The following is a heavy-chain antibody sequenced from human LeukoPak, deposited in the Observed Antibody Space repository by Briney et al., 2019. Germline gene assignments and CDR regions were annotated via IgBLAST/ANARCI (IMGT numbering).Heavy chain of an antibody. J-gene: IGHJ4*02. D-gene: IGHD3-22*01. CDR3: AKDLFDYYDSSGTPHDY. V-gene: IGHV3-30*02. CDR2: IRYDGSNK. CDR1: GFTFSSYG. Sequence: PGGSLRLSCAASGFTFSSYGMHWVRQAPGKGLEWVAFIRYDGSNKYYADSVKGRFTISRDNSKNTLYLQMNSLRAEDTAVYYCAKDLFDYYDSSGTPHDYWGQGTLVTVSS.